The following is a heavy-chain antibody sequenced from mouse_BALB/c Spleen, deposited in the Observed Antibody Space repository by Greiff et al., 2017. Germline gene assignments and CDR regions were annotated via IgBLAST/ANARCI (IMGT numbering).Heavy chain of an antibody. CDR2: INPGSGGT. D-gene: IGHD1-1*01. CDR3: ARDYYGSRDYFDY. V-gene: IGHV1-54*01. Sequence: QVQLKQSGAELVRPGTSVKVSCKASGYAFTNYLIEWVKQRPGQGLEWIGVINPGSGGTNYNEKFKGKATLTADKSSSTAYMQLSSLTSDDSAVYFCARDYYGSRDYFDYWGQGTTLTVSS. CDR1: GYAFTNYL. J-gene: IGHJ2*01.